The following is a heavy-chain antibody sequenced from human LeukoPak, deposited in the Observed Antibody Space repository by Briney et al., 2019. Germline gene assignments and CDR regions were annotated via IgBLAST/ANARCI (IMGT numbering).Heavy chain of an antibody. J-gene: IGHJ5*02. CDR2: INHSGST. CDR1: GGSFSGYY. Sequence: PSETLSLTCAVYGGSFSGYYWSWIRQPPGKGLEWIGEINHSGSTNYNPSLKSRVTISVDTSKNQFSLKLSSVTGADTAVYYCARRRRSTYYYDSSGPPRGNWFDPWGQGTLVTVSS. D-gene: IGHD3-22*01. CDR3: ARRRRSTYYYDSSGPPRGNWFDP. V-gene: IGHV4-34*01.